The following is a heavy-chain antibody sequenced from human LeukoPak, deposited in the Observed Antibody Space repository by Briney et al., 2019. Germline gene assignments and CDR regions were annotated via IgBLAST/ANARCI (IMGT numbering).Heavy chain of an antibody. J-gene: IGHJ4*02. CDR3: ARDREYSGSDFDY. D-gene: IGHD1-26*01. CDR1: GFTFSSYS. V-gene: IGHV3-48*01. Sequence: PGGSLRLSCAASGFTFSSYSMNWVRQAPGKGLEWVSYISSSSSTIYYADSVKGRFTISRDNTKNSLYLQMNRLRAEDTAVYYCARDREYSGSDFDYWGQGTLVTVSS. CDR2: ISSSSSTI.